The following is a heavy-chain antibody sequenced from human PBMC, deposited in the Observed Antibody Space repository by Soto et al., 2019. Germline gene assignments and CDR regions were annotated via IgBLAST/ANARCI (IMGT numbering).Heavy chain of an antibody. CDR1: GGSFSGYY. V-gene: IGHV4-34*01. J-gene: IGHJ4*02. D-gene: IGHD3-3*01. CDR3: ARVRDYDLGSGYYKSYFDY. CDR2: INHSGST. Sequence: SETLSLTCAVYGGSFSGYYWSWIRQPPGKGLEWIGEINHSGSTNYNPSLKSRVTISVDTSKNQFSPKLSSVTAADTAVYYCARVRDYDLGSGYYKSYFDYWGQGTLVTVSS.